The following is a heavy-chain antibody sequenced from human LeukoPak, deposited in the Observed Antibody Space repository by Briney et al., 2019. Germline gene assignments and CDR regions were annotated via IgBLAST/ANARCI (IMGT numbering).Heavy chain of an antibody. CDR2: IRDDGSNK. D-gene: IGHD6-13*01. V-gene: IGHV3-30*02. Sequence: PGWSLRVSCAASGFTFSSYGMHWVRQAPGKGLEWVSFIRDDGSNKYYADSVKGRLTISRDNSKNTLYLQMTSLRAEDTAVYYCASEQSAIAAAGTGARGIDYWGQGTLVTVSS. CDR3: ASEQSAIAAAGTGARGIDY. J-gene: IGHJ4*02. CDR1: GFTFSSYG.